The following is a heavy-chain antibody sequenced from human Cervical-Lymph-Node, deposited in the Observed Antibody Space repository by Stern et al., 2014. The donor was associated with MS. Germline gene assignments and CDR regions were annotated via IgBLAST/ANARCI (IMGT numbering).Heavy chain of an antibody. Sequence: LVASGPGLVKPSPTLSLTCTVSGDSISSGGYYWTWIRQHPGKGLEWIGYINYSGRTYYKPSLKSRVTISVDTSKNTFSLKLTSVTAADTAVYYCARATLGGLDWYFDLWGRGTLVTASS. J-gene: IGHJ2*01. D-gene: IGHD3-16*01. CDR3: ARATLGGLDWYFDL. CDR2: INYSGRT. CDR1: GDSISSGGYY. V-gene: IGHV4-31*03.